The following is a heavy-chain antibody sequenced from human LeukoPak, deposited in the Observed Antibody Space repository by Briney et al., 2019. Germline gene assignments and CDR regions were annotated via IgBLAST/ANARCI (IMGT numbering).Heavy chain of an antibody. CDR3: ARVMGASWFFYLDV. CDR1: GDSITNNNW. Sequence: PSETLSLTCTVSGDSITNNNWWSWVRQSPGKGLEWIGQIFHRGIPSYNPSLKSRVTMSVDTSNNQLSLQLTSVTAADTAVYYCARVMGASWFFYLDVWGKGTTVTVSS. D-gene: IGHD3-10*01. V-gene: IGHV4-4*02. CDR2: IFHRGIP. J-gene: IGHJ6*03.